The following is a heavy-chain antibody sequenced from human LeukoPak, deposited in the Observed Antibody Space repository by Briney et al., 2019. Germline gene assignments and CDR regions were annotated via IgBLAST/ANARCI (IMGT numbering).Heavy chain of an antibody. CDR3: ARGRGDYGDSRGPYYYYYYGMDV. V-gene: IGHV6-1*01. D-gene: IGHD4-17*01. CDR2: TYYRSKWYN. J-gene: IGHJ6*02. Sequence: SQTLSLTCAISGDSVSSNSAAWNWIRQSPSRGLEWLGRTYYRSKWYNDYAVSVKSRTTINPDTSKNQFSLQLNSVTPEDTAVYYCARGRGDYGDSRGPYYYYYYGMDVWGQGTTVTVSS. CDR1: GDSVSSNSAA.